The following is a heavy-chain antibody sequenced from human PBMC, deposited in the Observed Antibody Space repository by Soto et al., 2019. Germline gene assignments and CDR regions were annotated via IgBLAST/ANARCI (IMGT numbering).Heavy chain of an antibody. D-gene: IGHD2-21*02. CDR2: IYYSGST. CDR3: ARAYCGGDCYIDP. V-gene: IGHV4-31*03. Sequence: ASETLSLTCTVSGGSISSGGYYWSWIRQHPGKGLEWIGYIYYSGSTYYNPSLKSRVTISVDTSKNQFSLKLSSVTAADTAVYYCARAYCGGDCYIDPWGQGTLVTVSS. J-gene: IGHJ5*02. CDR1: GGSISSGGYY.